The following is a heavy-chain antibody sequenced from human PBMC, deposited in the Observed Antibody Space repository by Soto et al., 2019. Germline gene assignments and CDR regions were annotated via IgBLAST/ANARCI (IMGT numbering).Heavy chain of an antibody. CDR3: ARVIASAADFDY. D-gene: IGHD6-13*01. CDR2: ISGYNGNT. J-gene: IGHJ4*02. Sequence: ASVKVSCKASGYTFTGYYMHWVRQAPGQGLEWMGWISGYNGNTNYAQKLQGRVTMTTDTSTSTAYMELRSLRSDGTAVYYCARVIASAADFDYWGQGTLVTVSS. CDR1: GYTFTGYY. V-gene: IGHV1-18*04.